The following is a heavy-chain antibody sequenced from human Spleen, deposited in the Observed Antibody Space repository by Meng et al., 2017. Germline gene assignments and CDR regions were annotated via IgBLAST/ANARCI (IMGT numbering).Heavy chain of an antibody. J-gene: IGHJ4*02. CDR2: ISYDGSNK. CDR3: ARSPIDKYDLSALPLDY. D-gene: IGHD3-16*01. V-gene: IGHV3-30*14. Sequence: GESLKISCAVSGFTFSSYAMHWVRQAPGKGLEWVAVISYDGSNKYYADSVKGRFTISRDNSKNTVFLQINSLRVEDTALYYCARSPIDKYDLSALPLDYWGQGTLVTVSS. CDR1: GFTFSSYA.